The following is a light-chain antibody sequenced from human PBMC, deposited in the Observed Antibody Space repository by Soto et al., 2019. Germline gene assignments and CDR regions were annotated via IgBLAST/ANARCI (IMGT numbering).Light chain of an antibody. V-gene: IGKV3-20*01. CDR3: QQYGVSPGT. CDR2: GAS. Sequence: EIVLTQSPGTLSLSQGERATLSCRASQRVSSNFLAWFQQKPGQAPRLLIFGASSRDVDFPDRLSGSGFGTDVTLTISRLEPEGFAGYYCQQYGVSPGTFGTGTKVEIK. J-gene: IGKJ1*01. CDR1: QRVSSNF.